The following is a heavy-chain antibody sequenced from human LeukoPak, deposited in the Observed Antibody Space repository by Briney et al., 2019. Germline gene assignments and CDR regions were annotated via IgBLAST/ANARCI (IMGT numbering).Heavy chain of an antibody. J-gene: IGHJ4*02. CDR3: ANLVGADYFDY. CDR2: IYYSGST. V-gene: IGHV4-59*01. Sequence: PSETLSLTCTVSGGSISSYYWSWIRQPPGKGLEWIGYIYYSGSTNYNPSLKSRVTISVDTSKNQFSLKLSSVTAADMAVYYCANLVGADYFDYWGQGTLVTVSS. CDR1: GGSISSYY. D-gene: IGHD1-26*01.